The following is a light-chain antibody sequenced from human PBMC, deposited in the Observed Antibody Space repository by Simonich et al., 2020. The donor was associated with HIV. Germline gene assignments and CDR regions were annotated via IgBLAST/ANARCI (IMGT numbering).Light chain of an antibody. CDR2: AAS. CDR1: QSISSW. CDR3: QQANSFPLT. V-gene: IGKV1-12*01. J-gene: IGKJ4*01. Sequence: DIQMNQSPSTLSASVGDRVTITCRASQSISSWLDCYQQKPGKAPKLLIYAASSLQSGVPSRFSGSGSGTDFTLTISSLQPEDFATYYCQQANSFPLTFGGGTKVEIK.